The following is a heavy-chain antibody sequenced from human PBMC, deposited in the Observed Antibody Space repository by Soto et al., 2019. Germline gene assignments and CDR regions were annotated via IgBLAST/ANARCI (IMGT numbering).Heavy chain of an antibody. V-gene: IGHV1-2*02. CDR1: GYTFTGYY. J-gene: IGHJ4*02. CDR3: ARETGDSSRYYYVDY. D-gene: IGHD3-22*01. CDR2: INPNSGGT. Sequence: QVQLVQSGAEVKKPGASVKVSCKASGYTFTGYYMHWVRQAPGQGLEWMGWINPNSGGTNYAQKFQGRVTMTRDTSISTAYMELSRLRSDDTAVYYCARETGDSSRYYYVDYWGQGTLVTVSS.